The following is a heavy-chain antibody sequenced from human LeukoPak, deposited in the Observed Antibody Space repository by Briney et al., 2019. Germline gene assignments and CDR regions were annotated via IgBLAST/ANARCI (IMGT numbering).Heavy chain of an antibody. Sequence: PGGSLRLSCAASGFTFSNAWMNWVRQAPGKGLEWVGRIKSKPNGGTTDYAAPVKGRFTISRDDSKNTVYLQMNSLKTEDTAVYYCTTAGSYYDFWSGYYAPRTPRFDYWGQGTLVTVSS. V-gene: IGHV3-15*01. CDR3: TTAGSYYDFWSGYYAPRTPRFDY. D-gene: IGHD3-3*01. J-gene: IGHJ4*02. CDR1: GFTFSNAW. CDR2: IKSKPNGGTT.